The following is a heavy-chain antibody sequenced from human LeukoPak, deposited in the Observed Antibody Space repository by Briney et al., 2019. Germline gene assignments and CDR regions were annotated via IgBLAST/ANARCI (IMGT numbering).Heavy chain of an antibody. D-gene: IGHD1-1*01. CDR2: IRSSGTTT. CDR3: TRDHNWNPDY. V-gene: IGHV3-48*01. CDR1: GFTFSTYS. Sequence: GGSLRLSCAASGFTFSTYSMNWVRQAPGKGLEWVSYIRSSGTTTYYADSVEGRFTISRDNGKNSLYLQMNSLRAEDTGVYYCTRDHNWNPDYWGQGTLVTVSS. J-gene: IGHJ4*02.